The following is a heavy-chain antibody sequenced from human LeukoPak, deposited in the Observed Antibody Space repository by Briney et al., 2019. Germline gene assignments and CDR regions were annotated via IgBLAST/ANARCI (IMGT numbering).Heavy chain of an antibody. CDR3: ARDDRVSGTFLRWFDP. CDR1: GGSISSSSYY. J-gene: IGHJ5*02. Sequence: SETLSLTCTVSGGSISSSSYYWGWIRQPPGKGLEWIGSIYYSGSTYYNPSLKSRVTISVDTSKNQFSLKLSSVTAADTAVYYCARDDRVSGTFLRWFDPWGQGTLVTVSS. D-gene: IGHD1-26*01. V-gene: IGHV4-39*07. CDR2: IYYSGST.